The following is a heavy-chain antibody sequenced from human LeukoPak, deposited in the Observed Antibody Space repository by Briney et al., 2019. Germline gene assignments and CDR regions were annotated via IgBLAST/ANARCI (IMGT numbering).Heavy chain of an antibody. CDR2: LYSGGST. J-gene: IGHJ4*02. CDR1: GFTFSDYF. CDR3: ARGTDSSGWLDY. V-gene: IGHV3-53*01. D-gene: IGHD6-19*01. Sequence: GGSLRLSCAASGFTFSDYFMSWVRQAPGKGLEWLSVLYSGGSTYYADSVKGRFTISRDNSKNTLFLHMNSLRAEDTAVYYCARGTDSSGWLDYWGQGTLVTVSS.